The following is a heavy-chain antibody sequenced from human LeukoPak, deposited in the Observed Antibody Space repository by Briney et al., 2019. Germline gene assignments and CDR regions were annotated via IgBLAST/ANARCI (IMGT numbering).Heavy chain of an antibody. CDR3: AKDGEHGSGYRYYFDY. V-gene: IGHV3-23*01. CDR2: ISGSGGST. D-gene: IGHD3-22*01. J-gene: IGHJ4*02. CDR1: GFTFSSYA. Sequence: GGSLRLSCAAPGFTFSSYAMSWVRQAPGKGLEWVSAISGSGGSTYYADSVKGRFTISRDNSKNTLYLQMNSLRAEDTAVYYCAKDGEHGSGYRYYFDYGGQGTLVTVSS.